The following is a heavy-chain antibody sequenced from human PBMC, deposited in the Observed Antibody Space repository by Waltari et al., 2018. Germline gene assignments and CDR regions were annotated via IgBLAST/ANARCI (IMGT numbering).Heavy chain of an antibody. J-gene: IGHJ3*02. D-gene: IGHD6-6*01. CDR3: AREGRSDSSLSDAFDI. V-gene: IGHV1-69*05. CDR1: GGTFSIHA. Sequence: HVQLVQSGAEVKKPGSSVKVSCKSVGGTFSIHAITWVRQAPGQGLEWMGGIIPIIGTANYAQVYEDRVSITTDESMTTVYMELNSLKSEDTAVYYCAREGRSDSSLSDAFDIWGQGTVVSVSS. CDR2: IIPIIGTA.